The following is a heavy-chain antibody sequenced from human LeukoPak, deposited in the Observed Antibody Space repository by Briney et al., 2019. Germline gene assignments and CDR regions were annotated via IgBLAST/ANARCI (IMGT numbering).Heavy chain of an antibody. D-gene: IGHD5-12*01. CDR3: ARALSGYDYTNSFDY. J-gene: IGHJ4*02. CDR2: IYYSGST. V-gene: IGHV4-59*12. Sequence: SETLSLTCTVSGGSISSYYWSWLRQPPGKGLEWLGYIYYSGSTNYNPSLKSRVTISVDTSKNQFSLKLSSVTAADTAVYYCARALSGYDYTNSFDYWGQGTLVTVSS. CDR1: GGSISSYY.